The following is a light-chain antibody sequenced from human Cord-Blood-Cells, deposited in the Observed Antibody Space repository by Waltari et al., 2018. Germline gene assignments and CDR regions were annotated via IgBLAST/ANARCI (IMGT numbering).Light chain of an antibody. CDR2: DVS. J-gene: IGLJ3*02. CDR3: SSYTSSSTRV. Sequence: QSALTQPASVSGSPGQSITISCTGTSSDVGGYNYVSWYQQHPGKAPKLMIYDVSKRPPGVPNRFPGSKSGNTASLTISGLQAEDEADYYCSSYTSSSTRVFGGGTKLTVL. V-gene: IGLV2-14*01. CDR1: SSDVGGYNY.